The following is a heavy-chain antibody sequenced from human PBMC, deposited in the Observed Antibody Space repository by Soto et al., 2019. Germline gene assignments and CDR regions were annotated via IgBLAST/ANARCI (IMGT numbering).Heavy chain of an antibody. CDR2: MSHSGGT. D-gene: IGHD2-21*02. CDR3: ARVERGTATTVVDAFDI. J-gene: IGHJ3*02. Sequence: QVQLQQWAAGLLKPSETLSLTCAVYGGFVTSGSYYWSWIRQPPGKGLEWIGEMSHSGGTPFIPSLKSRVTISVATSKNQFTLKMSSVTAADTALYYCARVERGTATTVVDAFDIWGPGTMFTVSS. CDR1: GGFVTSGSYY. V-gene: IGHV4-34*01.